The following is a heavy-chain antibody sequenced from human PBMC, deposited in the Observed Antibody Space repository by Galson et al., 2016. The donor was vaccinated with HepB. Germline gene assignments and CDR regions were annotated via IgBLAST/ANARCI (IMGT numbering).Heavy chain of an antibody. CDR1: GFTFGDYA. D-gene: IGHD6-13*01. CDR3: AKTIAAAGTMGSSYFYFGLDI. J-gene: IGHJ6*02. CDR2: ITWNSDSI. Sequence: SLRLSCAASGFTFGDYAMHWVRQAPGKGLEWVSGITWNSDSIGYADSVKGRFTISRDNAKNSLYLQMNRLTPEDTALYFCAKTIAAAGTMGSSYFYFGLDIWGQGTTVTVSS. V-gene: IGHV3-9*01.